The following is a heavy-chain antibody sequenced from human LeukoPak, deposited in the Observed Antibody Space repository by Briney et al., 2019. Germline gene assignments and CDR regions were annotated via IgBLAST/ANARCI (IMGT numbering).Heavy chain of an antibody. Sequence: SETLSLTCTVSGGSISTYYWSWIRQPPGKGLEWIAYVYYSGSTNSNPSLKSRVTISVDTSKNQFSLKLSSVTAADTAVYYCARHGGDHVGFDMWGQGTMVTVSS. V-gene: IGHV4-59*08. J-gene: IGHJ3*02. CDR2: VYYSGST. D-gene: IGHD2-21*02. CDR3: ARHGGDHVGFDM. CDR1: GGSISTYY.